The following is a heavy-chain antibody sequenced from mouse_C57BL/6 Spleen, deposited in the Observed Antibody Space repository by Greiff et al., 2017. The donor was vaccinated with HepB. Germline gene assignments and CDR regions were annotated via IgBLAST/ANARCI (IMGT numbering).Heavy chain of an antibody. D-gene: IGHD1-1*01. V-gene: IGHV3-6*01. CDR1: GYSITSGYY. CDR3: AGHYGSLDY. J-gene: IGHJ4*01. Sequence: EVQLVESGPGLVKPSQSLSLTCSVTGYSITSGYYWNWIRQFPGNKLEWMGYISYDGSNNYNPSLKNRISITRDTSKNQFFLKLNSVTTEDTATYYCAGHYGSLDYWGQGTSVTVSS. CDR2: ISYDGSN.